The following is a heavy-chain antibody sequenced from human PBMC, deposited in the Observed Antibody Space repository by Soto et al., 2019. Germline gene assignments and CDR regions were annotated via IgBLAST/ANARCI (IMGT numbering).Heavy chain of an antibody. D-gene: IGHD3-16*02. Sequence: SETLSLTCTVSGGSVSGGSYYWSWIRQPPGRGLEWIGYIYYSGSTNYNPSLKSRVTMSVDTSKNQFSLKLSSVTAADTAVYYCARDRAQPYYDYVWGSYREDYFDYWGQGTLVTVSS. CDR2: IYYSGST. CDR1: GGSVSGGSYY. J-gene: IGHJ4*02. CDR3: ARDRAQPYYDYVWGSYREDYFDY. V-gene: IGHV4-61*01.